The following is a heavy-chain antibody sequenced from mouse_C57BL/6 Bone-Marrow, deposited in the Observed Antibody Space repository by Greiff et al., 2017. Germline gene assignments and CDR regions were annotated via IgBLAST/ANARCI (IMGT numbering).Heavy chain of an antibody. CDR3: TTPLCNGEGY. Sequence: LVESGAELVRPGASVKLSCTASGFNIKDGYMHWVKQRPEQGLEWIGWIDPENGDTEYAAKFQGKATITADTSSNTAYLQLSSLTSEDTAVYYCTTPLCNGEGYWGQGTTLTVSS. J-gene: IGHJ2*01. CDR1: GFNIKDGY. CDR2: IDPENGDT. D-gene: IGHD6-5*01. V-gene: IGHV14-4*01.